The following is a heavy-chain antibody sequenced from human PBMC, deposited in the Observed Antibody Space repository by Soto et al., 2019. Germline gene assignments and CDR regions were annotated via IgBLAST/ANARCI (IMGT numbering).Heavy chain of an antibody. V-gene: IGHV1-69*06. J-gene: IGHJ6*02. CDR1: GGTLSSYA. Sequence: QVQLVQSGAEVKKPGSSVKVSCKASGGTLSSYAITWVRQAPGQGLEWMGGILPTFGTTDYAEKFQGRVTITADKSTRTAYMELRSLRSEDTAVFYCASGTGYATWVVPYYYGLDVWGQGTSVTVSS. CDR3: ASGTGYATWVVPYYYGLDV. CDR2: ILPTFGTT. D-gene: IGHD5-12*01.